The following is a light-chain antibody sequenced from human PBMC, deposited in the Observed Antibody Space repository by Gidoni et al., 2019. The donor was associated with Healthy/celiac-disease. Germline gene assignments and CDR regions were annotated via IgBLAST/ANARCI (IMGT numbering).Light chain of an antibody. J-gene: IGKJ4*01. Sequence: EIVLTQSPGTLSWSPGERDTLSCRASQSVSSSYLAWYQQKPGQAPRLRIYGASSRATGIPDRFSGSGSGTDFTLTISRLEPEEFAVYYCQQYGSSRLTFGGGTKVEIK. V-gene: IGKV3-20*01. CDR2: GAS. CDR1: QSVSSSY. CDR3: QQYGSSRLT.